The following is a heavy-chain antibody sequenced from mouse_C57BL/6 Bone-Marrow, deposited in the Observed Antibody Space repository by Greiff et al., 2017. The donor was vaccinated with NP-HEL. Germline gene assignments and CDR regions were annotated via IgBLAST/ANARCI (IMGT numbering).Heavy chain of an antibody. V-gene: IGHV1-4*01. CDR3: ARSGDLNAMDY. D-gene: IGHD3-1*01. CDR1: GYTFTSYT. J-gene: IGHJ4*01. CDR2: INPSSGYT. Sequence: QVHVKQSGAELARPGASVKMSCKASGYTFTSYTMHWVKQRPGQGLEWIGYINPSSGYTKYNQKFKDKATLTADKSSSTAYMQLSSLTSEDSAVYYCARSGDLNAMDYWGQGTSVTVSS.